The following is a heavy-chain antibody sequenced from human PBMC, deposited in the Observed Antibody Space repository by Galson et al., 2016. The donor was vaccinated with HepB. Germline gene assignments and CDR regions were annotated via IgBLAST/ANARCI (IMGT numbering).Heavy chain of an antibody. CDR2: MDPSGRST. CDR3: ARGTYYYDSNAYSKFDY. Sequence: SVKVSCKAFGYSFTNFYMHWVRQAPGQGLEWMGMMDPSGRSTNYAQNFQGRVTWTRDTSTSTDYMELSSLTSEDTAVYYCARGTYYYDSNAYSKFDYWGQGTLVTVSS. D-gene: IGHD3-22*01. CDR1: GYSFTNFY. J-gene: IGHJ4*02. V-gene: IGHV1-46*01.